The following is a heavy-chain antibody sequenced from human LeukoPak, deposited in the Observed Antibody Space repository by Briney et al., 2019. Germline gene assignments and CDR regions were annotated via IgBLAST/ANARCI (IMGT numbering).Heavy chain of an antibody. Sequence: GGSLRLSCAASGFTFSSYEMNWVRQAPGKGLEWISAISGSSSNVYYAASVRGRFTISRDNAENSLYLQLNTMRAGDTAVYYCARGFRDTAMFLDYWGQGTLVTVSS. J-gene: IGHJ4*02. CDR2: ISGSSSNV. CDR3: ARGFRDTAMFLDY. D-gene: IGHD5-18*01. V-gene: IGHV3-48*03. CDR1: GFTFSSYE.